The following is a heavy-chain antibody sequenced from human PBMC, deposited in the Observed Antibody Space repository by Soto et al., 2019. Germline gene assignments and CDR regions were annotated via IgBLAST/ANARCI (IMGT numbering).Heavy chain of an antibody. Sequence: GGSLRLSCAASGFTVSSNYMSWVRQAPGKGLEWVSVIYSGGSTYYADSVKGRFTISRDNSKNTLYLQMNSLRAEDTAVYDCARHIFSHLLPPYSSGWYGAFDIWGQGTMVT. D-gene: IGHD6-19*01. V-gene: IGHV3-53*01. CDR1: GFTVSSNY. CDR2: IYSGGST. CDR3: ARHIFSHLLPPYSSGWYGAFDI. J-gene: IGHJ3*02.